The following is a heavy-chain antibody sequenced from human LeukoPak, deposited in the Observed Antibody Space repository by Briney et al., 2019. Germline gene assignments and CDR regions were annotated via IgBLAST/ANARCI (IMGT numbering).Heavy chain of an antibody. J-gene: IGHJ4*02. CDR2: IVVGSGNT. CDR3: AAIVSRGSSSSSYDY. CDR1: GFTFTSSA. D-gene: IGHD6-6*01. V-gene: IGHV1-58*02. Sequence: SVKVSCKASGFTFTSSAMQWVRQARGQRLEWIGWIVVGSGNTNYAQKFQERVTITRDMSTSTAYMELSSLRSEDTAVYYCAAIVSRGSSSSSYDYWGQGTPVTVSS.